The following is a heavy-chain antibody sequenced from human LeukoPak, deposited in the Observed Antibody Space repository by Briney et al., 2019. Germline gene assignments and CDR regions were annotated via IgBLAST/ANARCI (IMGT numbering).Heavy chain of an antibody. CDR2: ISSSSSTI. D-gene: IGHD2-2*03. CDR1: GFTFSSYS. J-gene: IGHJ3*02. V-gene: IGHV3-48*04. Sequence: GGSLRLSCAASGFTFSSYSMNWVRQAPGKGLEWVSYISSSSSTIYYADSVKGRFTISRDNAKNSLYLQMNSLRAEDTAVYYCARDGSLGIDAFDIWGPGTMVTVSS. CDR3: ARDGSLGIDAFDI.